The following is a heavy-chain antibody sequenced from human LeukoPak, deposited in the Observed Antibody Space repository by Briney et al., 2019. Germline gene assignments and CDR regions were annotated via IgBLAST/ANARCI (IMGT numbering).Heavy chain of an antibody. CDR1: GVTVGSDY. V-gene: IGHV3-53*01. J-gene: IGHJ4*02. Sequence: GGSLRLSCAASGVTVGSDYMSWVRQAPGKGLEWVSILYAGGLTYYADSVKGRFTISRDNSKNTLYLQMNNLRVEDTAVYYCARGANWGQGTLVTVSS. CDR3: ARGAN. CDR2: LYAGGLT.